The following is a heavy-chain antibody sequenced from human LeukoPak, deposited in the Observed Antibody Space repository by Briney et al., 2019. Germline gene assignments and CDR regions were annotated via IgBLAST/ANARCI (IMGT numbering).Heavy chain of an antibody. J-gene: IGHJ6*03. Sequence: GGSLRLSCAASGFTFDEYAMHWVRQAPGKGLEWVSGISWNSGSIAYADSVKGRFTISRDNAKNHLFLQMSSLRAADTALYYCANGHCSSSSCFPSYYYYMDVWGKGTTVTVSS. D-gene: IGHD2-15*01. CDR1: GFTFDEYA. CDR3: ANGHCSSSSCFPSYYYYMDV. V-gene: IGHV3-9*01. CDR2: ISWNSGSI.